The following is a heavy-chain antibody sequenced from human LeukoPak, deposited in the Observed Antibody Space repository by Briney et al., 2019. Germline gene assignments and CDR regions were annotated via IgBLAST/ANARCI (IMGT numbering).Heavy chain of an antibody. J-gene: IGHJ3*02. Sequence: PGGSLRLSCAASGFTFSSYSMNWVRQAPGKGLEWVSSISRSSSYIYYADSVKGRFTTSRDNAKNSLYLQMNSLRAEDTAVYYCASDGVAWRDSSGYNVFDIWGQGTMVTVSS. V-gene: IGHV3-21*01. CDR2: ISRSSSYI. CDR1: GFTFSSYS. CDR3: ASDGVAWRDSSGYNVFDI. D-gene: IGHD3-22*01.